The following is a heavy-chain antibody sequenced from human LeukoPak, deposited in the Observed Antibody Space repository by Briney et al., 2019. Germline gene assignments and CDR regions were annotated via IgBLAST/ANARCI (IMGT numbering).Heavy chain of an antibody. V-gene: IGHV4-59*01. D-gene: IGHD3-10*01. CDR2: IFYSGST. Sequence: SETLSLTCTVSGGSISTYYWSWIRQPQGKGLEWIGYIFYSGSTNYNPSLKSRVTISVDTSKNQSSLKLSSVTAADTAVYYCARSPMVRGVTTFDYWDQGTLVTVSS. CDR1: GGSISTYY. J-gene: IGHJ4*02. CDR3: ARSPMVRGVTTFDY.